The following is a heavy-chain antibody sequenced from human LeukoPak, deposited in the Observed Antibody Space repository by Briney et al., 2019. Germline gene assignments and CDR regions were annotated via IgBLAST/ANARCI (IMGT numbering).Heavy chain of an antibody. CDR2: INPNSGGT. J-gene: IGHJ4*02. D-gene: IGHD6-13*01. V-gene: IGHV1-2*04. CDR1: GYTFTGNY. Sequence: APVKVSCKASGYTFTGNYIHWVRQAPGQGLEWMGWINPNSGGTNYAQKFQGWVTMTRDTSISTAHMELSRLKSDDTAVYYCAREYSSSCFDFWGQGTLVTVSS. CDR3: AREYSSSCFDF.